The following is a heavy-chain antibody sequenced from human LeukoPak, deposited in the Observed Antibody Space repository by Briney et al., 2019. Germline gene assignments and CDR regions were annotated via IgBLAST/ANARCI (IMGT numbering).Heavy chain of an antibody. D-gene: IGHD2-2*01. Sequence: SETLSLTCTVSGGSVSSGGYYWSWIRQPPGKGLEWIGYIYYSGSTNYNPSLKSRVTISVDTSKNQFSLKLSSVTAADTAVYYCAREVVVPAAQYYYYYGMDVWGKGTTVTVSS. J-gene: IGHJ6*04. CDR1: GGSVSSGGYY. CDR2: IYYSGST. V-gene: IGHV4-61*08. CDR3: AREVVVPAAQYYYYYGMDV.